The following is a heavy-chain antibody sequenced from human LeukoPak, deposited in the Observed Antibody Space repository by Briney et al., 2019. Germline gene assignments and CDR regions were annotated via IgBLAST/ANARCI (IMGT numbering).Heavy chain of an antibody. J-gene: IGHJ3*02. Sequence: SETLSLTCAVYGGSFSGYYWSWIRQPPGKGLEWIGYIYYSGSTYYNPSLKSRVTISLDTSKNQFSLKLSSVPAADTAVSYCSRGVYQLLYAFGIWGQGTMVTVSS. V-gene: IGHV4-34*01. CDR3: SRGVYQLLYAFGI. CDR1: GGSFSGYY. CDR2: IYYSGST. D-gene: IGHD2-2*02.